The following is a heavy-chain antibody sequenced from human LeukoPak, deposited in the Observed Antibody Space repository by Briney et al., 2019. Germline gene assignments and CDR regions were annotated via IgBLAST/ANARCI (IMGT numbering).Heavy chain of an antibody. CDR3: ARHTSGYAALDY. Sequence: SETLSLTCTVSGGSISSSSYYWGWIRQPPGKGLEWIGSIYYSGSTYYNPSLKSRVIISVDTSKNQFSLKLSSVTAADTAVYYCARHTSGYAALDYWGQGTLVTVSS. CDR1: GGSISSSSYY. D-gene: IGHD5-12*01. CDR2: IYYSGST. V-gene: IGHV4-39*01. J-gene: IGHJ4*02.